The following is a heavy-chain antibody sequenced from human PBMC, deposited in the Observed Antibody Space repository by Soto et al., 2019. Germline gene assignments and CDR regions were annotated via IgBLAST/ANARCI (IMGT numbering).Heavy chain of an antibody. CDR2: IIPIFGTA. D-gene: IGHD3-3*01. V-gene: IGHV1-69*06. CDR3: ARGYDFWSGYYRYYYGMDV. Sequence: SVKVSCKASGYSFTSLDINWVRQTAGQGLEWMGGIIPIFGTANYAQKFQGRVTITADKSTSTAYMELSSLRSEDTAVYYCARGYDFWSGYYRYYYGMDVWGQGTTVTVSS. CDR1: GYSFTSLD. J-gene: IGHJ6*02.